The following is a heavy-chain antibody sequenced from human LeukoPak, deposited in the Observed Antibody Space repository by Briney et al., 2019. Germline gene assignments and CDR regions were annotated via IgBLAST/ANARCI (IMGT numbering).Heavy chain of an antibody. V-gene: IGHV1-2*02. J-gene: IGHJ4*02. D-gene: IGHD3-22*01. CDR3: AREDSSGYNY. CDR1: GGTFSSYA. CDR2: INPNSGGT. Sequence: GASVKVSCKASGGTFSSYAISWVRQAPGQGLEWMGWINPNSGGTNYAQKFQGRVTMTRDTSISTAYMELSRLRSDDTAVYYCAREDSSGYNYWGQGTLVTVSS.